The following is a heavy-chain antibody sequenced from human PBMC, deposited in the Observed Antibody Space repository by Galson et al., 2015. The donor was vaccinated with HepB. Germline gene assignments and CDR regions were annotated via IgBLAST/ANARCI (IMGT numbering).Heavy chain of an antibody. Sequence: SVKVSCKASGYTFTGYYMHWVRQAPGQGLEWMGWINPNSGGTNYAQKFQGRVTMTRDTSISTAYMELSRLRSDDTAVYYCARGSGGGGSEYFDLWGRGTLVTVSS. D-gene: IGHD3-16*01. V-gene: IGHV1-2*02. CDR3: ARGSGGGGSEYFDL. CDR1: GYTFTGYY. CDR2: INPNSGGT. J-gene: IGHJ2*01.